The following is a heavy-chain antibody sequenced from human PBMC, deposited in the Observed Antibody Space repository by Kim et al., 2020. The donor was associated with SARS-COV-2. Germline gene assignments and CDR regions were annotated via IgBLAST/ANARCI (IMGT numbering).Heavy chain of an antibody. J-gene: IGHJ4*02. D-gene: IGHD3-3*01. CDR3: ARVQDYDFWSGYPDY. Sequence: DSVKGRFTIPRDNAKNSLYLQMTSLRAEDTAVYYCARVQDYDFWSGYPDYWGQGTLVTVSS. V-gene: IGHV3-7*01.